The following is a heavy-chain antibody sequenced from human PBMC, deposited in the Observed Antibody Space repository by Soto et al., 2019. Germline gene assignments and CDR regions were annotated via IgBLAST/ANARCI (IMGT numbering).Heavy chain of an antibody. V-gene: IGHV7-4-1*01. CDR3: ARDLRVTMVRGSIGY. J-gene: IGHJ4*02. CDR2: INTNTGNP. Sequence: GASVKVSCKASGYTFTSYAMNWVRQAPGQGLEWMGWINTNTGNPTYAQGFTGRFVFSLDTSVSTAYLQICSLKAEDTAVYYRARDLRVTMVRGSIGYWGQGTLVTVSS. CDR1: GYTFTSYA. D-gene: IGHD3-10*01.